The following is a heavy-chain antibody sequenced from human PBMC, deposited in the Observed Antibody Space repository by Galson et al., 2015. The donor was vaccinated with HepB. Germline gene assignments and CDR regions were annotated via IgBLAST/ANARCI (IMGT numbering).Heavy chain of an antibody. J-gene: IGHJ5*02. D-gene: IGHD6-19*01. CDR2: FDPEDGGT. V-gene: IGHV1-24*01. CDR1: GYTLTELS. CDR3: ATDSTSSPQWTFDP. Sequence: SVKVSCKVSGYTLTELSMHWVRQAPGKGLEWMGGFDPEDGGTIYAQKFQGRVTMTEDTSTDTAYMELSSLRSEDTAVYYCATDSTSSPQWTFDPWGQGTLVTVSS.